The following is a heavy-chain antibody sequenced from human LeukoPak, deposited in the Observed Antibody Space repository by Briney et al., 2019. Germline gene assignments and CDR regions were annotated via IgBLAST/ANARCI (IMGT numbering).Heavy chain of an antibody. CDR3: AKDRTWGSSSPYEYYFDY. V-gene: IGHV3-23*01. CDR2: ISGSGGST. D-gene: IGHD6-13*01. Sequence: PGGPLRLSCAASGFTFSSYAMSWVRQAPGKGLEWVSAISGSGGSTYYADSVKGRFTISRDNSKNTLYLQMNSLRAEDTAVYYCAKDRTWGSSSPYEYYFDYWGQGTLVTVSS. J-gene: IGHJ4*02. CDR1: GFTFSSYA.